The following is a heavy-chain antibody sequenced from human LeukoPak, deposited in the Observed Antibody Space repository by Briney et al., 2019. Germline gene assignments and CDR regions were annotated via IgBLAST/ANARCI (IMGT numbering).Heavy chain of an antibody. J-gene: IGHJ4*02. D-gene: IGHD2-2*01. CDR2: ISSNGGST. CDR3: VKAGCSGTRCYGNY. V-gene: IGHV3-64D*09. CDR1: GFTFSDYA. Sequence: PGGSLRLSCSASGFTFSDYAIHWVRQAPGKGLEYVSAISSNGGSTYYADSVKGRFTISRDNSKNTLYLQMSSLRAEDTAVYYCVKAGCSGTRCYGNYWGQGTLVTVSS.